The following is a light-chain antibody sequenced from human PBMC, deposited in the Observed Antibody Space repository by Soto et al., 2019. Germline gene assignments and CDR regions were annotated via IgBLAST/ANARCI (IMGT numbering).Light chain of an antibody. J-gene: IGKJ1*01. CDR2: GAS. Sequence: VLTPAPGTLALSAGERATLSCSPSQSLSSSYLAWYQQKPGQAPRLLIYGASSRATGIPDRFSGSGSGTESTLTISSLQPEDFATYYCQQSLNKPRTFGQGTKVDI. V-gene: IGKV3-20*01. CDR1: QSLSSSY. CDR3: QQSLNKPRT.